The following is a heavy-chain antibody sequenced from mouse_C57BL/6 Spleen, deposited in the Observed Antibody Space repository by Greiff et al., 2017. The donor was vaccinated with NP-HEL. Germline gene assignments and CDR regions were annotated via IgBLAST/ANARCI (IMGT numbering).Heavy chain of an antibody. V-gene: IGHV5-16*01. CDR1: GFTFSDYY. CDR3: ARGFITTAFDY. D-gene: IGHD1-1*01. Sequence: EVQVVESEGGLVQPGSSMKLSCTASGFTFSDYYMAWVRQVPEKGLEWVANINYDGSSTYYLDSLKSRFIISRDNAKNILYLQMSSLKSEDTATYYCARGFITTAFDYWGQGTTLTVSS. J-gene: IGHJ2*01. CDR2: INYDGSST.